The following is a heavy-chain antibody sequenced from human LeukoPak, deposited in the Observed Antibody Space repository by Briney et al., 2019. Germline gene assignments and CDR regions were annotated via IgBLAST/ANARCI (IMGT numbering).Heavy chain of an antibody. CDR2: INPNSGGT. CDR1: GYTFTGYY. V-gene: IGHV1-2*02. Sequence: ASVKVSCKASGYTFTGYYMHWVRQAPGQGLEWMGWINPNSGGTNYAQKFQGRVTMTRDTSISTAYMELSRLRSDDTAVYYCARDLVGATSYFQHWGQGTLVTVSS. D-gene: IGHD1-26*01. CDR3: ARDLVGATSYFQH. J-gene: IGHJ1*01.